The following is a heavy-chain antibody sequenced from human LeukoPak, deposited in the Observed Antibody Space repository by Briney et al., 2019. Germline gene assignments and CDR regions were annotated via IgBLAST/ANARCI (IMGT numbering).Heavy chain of an antibody. CDR2: ISWNSGSI. V-gene: IGHV3-9*01. J-gene: IGHJ4*02. Sequence: GGSLRLSCAASGFTFDDYVMHWVRQAPGKGLEWVSGISWNSGSIGYADSVKGRFTISRDNAKNSLYLQMNSLRAEDTALYYCAKGTQQQLPYYFDYWGQGTLVTVSS. CDR3: AKGTQQQLPYYFDY. CDR1: GFTFDDYV. D-gene: IGHD6-13*01.